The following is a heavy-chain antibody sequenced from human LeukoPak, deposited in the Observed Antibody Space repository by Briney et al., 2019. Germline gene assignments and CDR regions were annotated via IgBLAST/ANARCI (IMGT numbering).Heavy chain of an antibody. D-gene: IGHD2-2*01. Sequence: GGSLRLSCAASGFTFSSYAMHWVRQAPGKGLEWVAVISYDGSNKYYADSVKGRFTISRDNSKNTLYLQMNSLRAEDTAVYYCARDWSSTSCFGDYWGQGTLVTVSS. CDR2: ISYDGSNK. J-gene: IGHJ4*02. CDR3: ARDWSSTSCFGDY. CDR1: GFTFSSYA. V-gene: IGHV3-30*04.